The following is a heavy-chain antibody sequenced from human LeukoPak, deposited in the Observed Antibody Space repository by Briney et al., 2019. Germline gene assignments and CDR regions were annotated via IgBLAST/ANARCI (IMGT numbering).Heavy chain of an antibody. Sequence: GGSLRLSCAASGFTFSSYSMNWVRQAPGKGLEWVSSISSSSYIYYADSVKGRFTISRDNAKNSLYLQMNSLRPEDTAVYYCATYTHWVAGDVWGQGTTVTVSS. J-gene: IGHJ6*02. V-gene: IGHV3-21*01. D-gene: IGHD3-16*01. CDR2: ISSSSYI. CDR1: GFTFSSYS. CDR3: ATYTHWVAGDV.